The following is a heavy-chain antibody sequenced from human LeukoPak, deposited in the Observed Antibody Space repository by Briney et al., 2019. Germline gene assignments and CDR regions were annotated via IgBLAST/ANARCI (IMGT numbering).Heavy chain of an antibody. CDR3: SRDPPRRSDY. CDR1: GFTFSSYG. J-gene: IGHJ4*02. Sequence: PGGSLRLSCAASGFTFSSYGMHWVRQAPGKGLEWVAVISYDGSNKYYADSVKGRFTISRDNAKNSLYLQMTTLRAEDTAVYYCSRDPPRRSDYWGQGTLVTVSS. CDR2: ISYDGSNK. V-gene: IGHV3-30*03.